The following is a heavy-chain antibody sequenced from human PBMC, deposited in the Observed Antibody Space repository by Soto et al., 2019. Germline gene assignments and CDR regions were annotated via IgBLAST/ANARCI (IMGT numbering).Heavy chain of an antibody. Sequence: EVQLVESGGGLVQPGGSLRLSCAASGFTVSSNYMTWVRQAPGKGLEWVSVISSGGDAYYADTVKGRFTISRDNSKNTLYLQMNCLRAGDTAVYYCARGGNEPTGYWGQGTLVTVSS. CDR1: GFTVSSNY. V-gene: IGHV3-66*01. CDR3: ARGGNEPTGY. D-gene: IGHD1-1*01. J-gene: IGHJ4*02. CDR2: ISSGGDA.